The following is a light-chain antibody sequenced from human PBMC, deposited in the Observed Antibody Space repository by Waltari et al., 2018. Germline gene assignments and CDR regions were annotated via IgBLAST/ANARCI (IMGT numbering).Light chain of an antibody. Sequence: SYELTQPPSVSVSPGQTASITCPGDELGDKYAFWYQQKPGQSPVLVIYQDTKRPSGIPERFSGSSSGNTATLTIRGTQAMDEADYYCQAWDRGTWVCGGGTKLTVL. CDR3: QAWDRGTWV. J-gene: IGLJ3*02. V-gene: IGLV3-1*01. CDR2: QDT. CDR1: ELGDKY.